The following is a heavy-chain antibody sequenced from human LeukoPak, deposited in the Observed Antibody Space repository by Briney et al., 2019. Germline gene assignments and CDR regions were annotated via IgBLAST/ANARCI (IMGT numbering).Heavy chain of an antibody. D-gene: IGHD3-22*01. CDR1: GFTFSSYA. CDR3: AKGDSSGYYYVRSWLDP. CDR2: ISGSGGST. J-gene: IGHJ5*02. Sequence: SGGSLRLSCAASGFTFSSYAMSWVRQAPGKGLEWVSAISGSGGSTYYADSVKGRFTVSRDNSKNTLYLQMNSLRAEDTAVYYCAKGDSSGYYYVRSWLDPWGQGTLVTVSS. V-gene: IGHV3-23*01.